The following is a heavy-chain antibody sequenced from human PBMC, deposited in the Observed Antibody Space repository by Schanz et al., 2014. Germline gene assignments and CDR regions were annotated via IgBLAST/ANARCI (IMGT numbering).Heavy chain of an antibody. J-gene: IGHJ6*02. CDR2: IYYSGST. CDR1: GGSISSGGYS. D-gene: IGHD1-1*01. CDR3: ARGGRTTYNYYYGMDV. Sequence: QVQLQESGPGLVKPSQTLSLTCAVSGGSISSGGYSWNWIRQPPGKGLEWIVYIYYSGSTYYNPSLKRRVTIPVAPSKTQFSLKLSSVTAADTAVYYCARGGRTTYNYYYGMDVWGQGTTVTVSS. V-gene: IGHV4-30-4*07.